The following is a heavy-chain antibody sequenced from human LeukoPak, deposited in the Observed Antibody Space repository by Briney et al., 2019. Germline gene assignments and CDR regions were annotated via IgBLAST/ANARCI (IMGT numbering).Heavy chain of an antibody. CDR2: ISGSAGRT. CDR3: AKLSCSGGSCYPPFDY. J-gene: IGHJ4*02. D-gene: IGHD2-15*01. CDR1: GFTFTTYA. V-gene: IGHV3-23*01. Sequence: GGSLRLSCAASGFTFTTYAMSWVRQAPGKGLEWVSGISGSAGRTNHADSVKGRFTISRDNSKNTLYVQMNSLRAEDTAVYYCAKLSCSGGSCYPPFDYWGQGTLVTVTS.